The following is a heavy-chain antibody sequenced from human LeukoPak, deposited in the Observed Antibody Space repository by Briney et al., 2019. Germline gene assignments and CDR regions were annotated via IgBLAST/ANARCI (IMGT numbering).Heavy chain of an antibody. CDR2: IIPIFGTA. CDR3: ARGHCSSTSCYRMDY. J-gene: IGHJ4*02. V-gene: IGHV1-69*13. Sequence: SVKVSCKASGGTFSSYAISWVRQAPGQGLEWMGGIIPIFGTANYAQKFQGRVTITADEFTSTAYMELSSLRSEDTAVYYCARGHCSSTSCYRMDYWGQGTLVTVSS. CDR1: GGTFSSYA. D-gene: IGHD2-2*02.